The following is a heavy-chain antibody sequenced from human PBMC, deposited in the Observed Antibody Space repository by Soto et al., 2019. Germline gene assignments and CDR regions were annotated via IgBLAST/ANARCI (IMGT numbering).Heavy chain of an antibody. D-gene: IGHD2-2*01. Sequence: VGSLRLSCAASGFTFSSYWMSWVRQAPGKGLEWVANIKQDGSEKYYVDSVKGRFTISRDNAKNSLYLQMNSLRAEDTAVYYCARDWYCSSTSCSGLDYWGQGTLVTVSS. V-gene: IGHV3-7*03. CDR1: GFTFSSYW. J-gene: IGHJ4*02. CDR3: ARDWYCSSTSCSGLDY. CDR2: IKQDGSEK.